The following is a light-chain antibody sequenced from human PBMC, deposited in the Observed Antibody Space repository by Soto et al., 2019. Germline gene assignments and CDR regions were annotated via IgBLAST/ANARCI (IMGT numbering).Light chain of an antibody. V-gene: IGLV2-8*01. Sequence: QSALTQPPSASGSPGQSVTISCTGTSSDVGGYNYVSWYQQHPGKAPKLMIYEVSKRPPGVPDRFSGSKSGNTASLTVSGLQAEDEADYYCSSYAGSNSPYVFGTGTK. J-gene: IGLJ1*01. CDR1: SSDVGGYNY. CDR3: SSYAGSNSPYV. CDR2: EVS.